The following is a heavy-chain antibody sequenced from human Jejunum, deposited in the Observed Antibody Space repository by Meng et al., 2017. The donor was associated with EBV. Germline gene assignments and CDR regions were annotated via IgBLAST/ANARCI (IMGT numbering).Heavy chain of an antibody. CDR1: GDSVSSNSPV. Sequence: QVHLQQSVPGLVKPSQTPLLTRAISGDSVSSNSPVWNWIRQSPSRGLEWLGRTYYRSKWYNEYAPSVESRITIDPDTSKNQFSLQLNSVTPEDTAVYYCARDYQDLERFDYWGQGTLVTVSS. V-gene: IGHV6-1*01. J-gene: IGHJ4*02. D-gene: IGHD1-1*01. CDR3: ARDYQDLERFDY. CDR2: TYYRSKWYN.